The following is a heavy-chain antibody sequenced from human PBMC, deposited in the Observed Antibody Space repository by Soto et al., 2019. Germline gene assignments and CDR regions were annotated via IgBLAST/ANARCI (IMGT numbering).Heavy chain of an antibody. CDR1: GFTFSDYY. J-gene: IGHJ4*02. V-gene: IGHV3-7*01. Sequence: GGSLRLSCAASGFTFSDYYMSWIRQAPGKGLEWVANIKKDGSEKYYVDSVKGRFTISRDNAKNSLYLQMNSLRAEDTAVYYCARILWFGELLFDYWGQGTLVTVSS. CDR3: ARILWFGELLFDY. CDR2: IKKDGSEK. D-gene: IGHD3-10*01.